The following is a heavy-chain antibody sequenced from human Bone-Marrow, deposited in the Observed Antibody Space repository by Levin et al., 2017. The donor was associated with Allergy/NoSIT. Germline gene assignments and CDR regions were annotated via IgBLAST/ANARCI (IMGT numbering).Heavy chain of an antibody. Sequence: GASVKVSCKASGGTFSSYAISWVRQAPGQGLEWMGGIIPIFGTANYAQKFQGRVTITADESTSTAYMELSSLRSEDTAVYYCARAPDSYCSGGSHCYDGMDVWGQGTTVTVSS. CDR1: GGTFSSYA. CDR3: ARAPDSYCSGGSHCYDGMDV. D-gene: IGHD2-15*01. J-gene: IGHJ6*02. CDR2: IIPIFGTA. V-gene: IGHV1-69*13.